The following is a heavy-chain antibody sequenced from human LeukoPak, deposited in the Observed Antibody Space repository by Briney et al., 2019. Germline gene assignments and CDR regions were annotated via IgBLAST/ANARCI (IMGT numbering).Heavy chain of an antibody. CDR1: GFTFSSHA. V-gene: IGHV3-23*01. D-gene: IGHD5-12*01. CDR3: VKDYQVGNSPAFGDY. CDR2: LIENGATT. Sequence: GGSLRLSCAASGFTFSSHAMSWVRRAPGKGLEWVSGLIENGATTYYADSVKGRFAISRDNSRNTMYLQMNSLRVEDTAVYYCVKDYQVGNSPAFGDYWGQGTLVTISS. J-gene: IGHJ4*02.